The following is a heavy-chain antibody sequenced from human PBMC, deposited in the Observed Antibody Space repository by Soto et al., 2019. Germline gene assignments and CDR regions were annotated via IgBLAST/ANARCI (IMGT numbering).Heavy chain of an antibody. CDR2: INHSGST. CDR3: ARVRTELLRFLAMYLNPNYYYMDV. CDR1: GGSFSGYY. Sequence: SETLSLTCAVYGGSFSGYYWSWIRQPPGKGLEWIGEINHSGSTNYNPSLKSRVTISVDTSKNQFSLKLSSVTAADTAVYYCARVRTELLRFLAMYLNPNYYYMDVWGKGTTVTVSS. D-gene: IGHD3-3*01. J-gene: IGHJ6*03. V-gene: IGHV4-34*01.